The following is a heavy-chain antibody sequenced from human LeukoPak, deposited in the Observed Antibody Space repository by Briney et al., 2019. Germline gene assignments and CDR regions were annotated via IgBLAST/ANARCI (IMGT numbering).Heavy chain of an antibody. J-gene: IGHJ6*04. CDR2: INANSGDT. Sequence: ASVKVSCKASGYSFTGYYLHWVRQAPGQGLEWMGWINANSGDTNYAQKFQGGVTMTRDTSISTAYMELSRLTSDDTAVYYCARNKGGKYYDNLTRKMDVWGKGTTVTVSS. CDR3: ARNKGGKYYDNLTRKMDV. D-gene: IGHD3-9*01. V-gene: IGHV1-2*02. CDR1: GYSFTGYY.